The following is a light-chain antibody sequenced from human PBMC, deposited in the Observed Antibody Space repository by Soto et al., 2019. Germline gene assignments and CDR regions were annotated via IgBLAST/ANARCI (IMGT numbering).Light chain of an antibody. CDR2: EAN. J-gene: IGLJ1*01. V-gene: IGLV2-23*01. Sequence: QLVLTQPASVSGSPGQSITISCTGTSNDVGGYDLVSWYQQHPGKAPKLIIYEANKRPSEVSIRFSGSKSGNTASLTISGLQTEDEADYYCCSFAVSATYVFGTGTKLTVL. CDR1: SNDVGGYDL. CDR3: CSFAVSATYV.